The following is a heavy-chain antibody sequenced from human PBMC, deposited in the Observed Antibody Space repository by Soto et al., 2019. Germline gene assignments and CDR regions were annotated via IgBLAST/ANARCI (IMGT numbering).Heavy chain of an antibody. Sequence: QVQLVQSGAEVKKPGSSVKVSCKAPGGTFSSYAISWVRQAPGQGLEWRGGIIPIFGTAKYAQKCQGRVTITADESTSTGYMELSSLRSEDTAVYYCARSQGGSSSLDIYYYYYYGMDVWGQGTTVTVSS. V-gene: IGHV1-69*01. CDR2: IIPIFGTA. CDR1: GGTFSSYA. J-gene: IGHJ6*02. CDR3: ARSQGGSSSLDIYYYYYYGMDV. D-gene: IGHD2-15*01.